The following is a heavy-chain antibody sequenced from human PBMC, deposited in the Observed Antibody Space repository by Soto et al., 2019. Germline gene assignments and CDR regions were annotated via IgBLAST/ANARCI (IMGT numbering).Heavy chain of an antibody. CDR1: GGSISRSGYF. J-gene: IGHJ4*02. CDR3: ARSSRSYFDY. Sequence: QVQLQESGPGLVKPSQTLSLTCTVSGGSISRSGYFWSWIRQHPGKVVEWIGYIYDSWSTYYNPSLKSRVSISVDTSQNQFALNLTSVTAAETAMYYCARSSRSYFDYWGQGTLVTVSS. V-gene: IGHV4-31*03. CDR2: IYDSWST.